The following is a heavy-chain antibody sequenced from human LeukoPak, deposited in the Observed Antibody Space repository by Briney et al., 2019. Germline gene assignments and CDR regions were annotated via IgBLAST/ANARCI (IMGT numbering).Heavy chain of an antibody. CDR1: GFTFSSYW. Sequence: PGGSLRLSCAASGFTFSSYWMSWVGQAPGKGLEWVANIKEGGSEKYYVDSVKGRFTISRDNAKNSLFLQMNSLRAEDTAVYYCARVRRYYGSGSSIDYWGQGTLVTVSS. CDR3: ARVRRYYGSGSSIDY. CDR2: IKEGGSEK. V-gene: IGHV3-7*05. J-gene: IGHJ4*02. D-gene: IGHD3-10*01.